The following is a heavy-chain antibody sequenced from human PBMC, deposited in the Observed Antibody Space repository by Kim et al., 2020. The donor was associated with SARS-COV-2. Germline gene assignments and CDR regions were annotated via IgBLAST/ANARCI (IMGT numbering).Heavy chain of an antibody. V-gene: IGHV4-38-2*02. CDR3: ARSTIVVVPAATQHLSAYER. CDR1: GYSISSGYY. Sequence: SETLSLICTVSGYSISSGYYWGWIRQPPGKGLEWIGSIYHSGSTYYNPSLKSRVTISVDTSKNQFSLKLSSVTAADTAVYYCARSTIVVVPAATQHLSAYERWGRGTLVTVSS. J-gene: IGHJ2*01. D-gene: IGHD2-2*01. CDR2: IYHSGST.